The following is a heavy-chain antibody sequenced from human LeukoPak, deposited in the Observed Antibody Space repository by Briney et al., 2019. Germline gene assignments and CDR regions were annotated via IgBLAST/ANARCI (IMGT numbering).Heavy chain of an antibody. D-gene: IGHD6-19*01. CDR3: ARPYRYSSGWRYFDY. V-gene: IGHV4-39*07. CDR2: IYYSGST. CDR1: DGSISSGYYY. J-gene: IGHJ4*02. Sequence: SETLSLTCSVSDGSISSGYYYWAWIRQPPGKGPEWIGSIYYSGSTYYNPSLKSRVTISVDTSKNQFSLKLSSVTAADTAVYYCARPYRYSSGWRYFDYWGQGTLVTVSS.